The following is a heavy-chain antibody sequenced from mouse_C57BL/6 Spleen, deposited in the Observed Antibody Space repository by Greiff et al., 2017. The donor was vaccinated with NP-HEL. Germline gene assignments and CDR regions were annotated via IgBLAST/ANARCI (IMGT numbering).Heavy chain of an antibody. CDR1: GFTFSSYG. D-gene: IGHD2-1*01. CDR3: ARHGTSGNSFAY. J-gene: IGHJ3*01. Sequence: EVMLVESGGDLVKPGGSLKLSCAASGFTFSSYGMSWVRQTPDKRLEWVATISSGGSYTYYPDSVKGRFTISRDNAKNTLYLQMSSLKSEDTAMYYCARHGTSGNSFAYWGQGTLVTVSA. V-gene: IGHV5-6*01. CDR2: ISSGGSYT.